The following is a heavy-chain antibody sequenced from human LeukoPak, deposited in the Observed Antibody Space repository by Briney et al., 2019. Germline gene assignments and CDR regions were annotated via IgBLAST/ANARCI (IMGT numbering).Heavy chain of an antibody. CDR2: VSRIGSTI. V-gene: IGHV3-11*04. Sequence: GGSLRPSCAVSGLTFSDYYMSWLRQAPGKGREWVAYVSRIGSTIYYAVYVKGRFTISRDNAKNSLYLQMHSLRAEDTAVYYCARGEGQTGPLGYWGQGTLVTVSS. CDR3: ARGEGQTGPLGY. D-gene: IGHD3-16*01. J-gene: IGHJ4*02. CDR1: GLTFSDYY.